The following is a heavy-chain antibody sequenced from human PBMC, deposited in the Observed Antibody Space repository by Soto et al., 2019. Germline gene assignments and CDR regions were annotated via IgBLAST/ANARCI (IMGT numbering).Heavy chain of an antibody. Sequence: SETLPLTCSVSGGSITTSNYCWGWIRQPPGKGLEWIASIHYTGSTYYNPSLKSRVTISVDTSKNQFSLKLSSVTAADTAVYYCARLDGNSADYYYGMDVWGQGTTVTVSS. CDR2: IHYTGST. J-gene: IGHJ6*02. D-gene: IGHD6-19*01. V-gene: IGHV4-39*01. CDR3: ARLDGNSADYYYGMDV. CDR1: GGSITTSNYC.